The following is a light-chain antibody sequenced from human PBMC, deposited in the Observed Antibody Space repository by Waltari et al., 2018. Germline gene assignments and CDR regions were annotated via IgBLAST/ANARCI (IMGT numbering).Light chain of an antibody. J-gene: IGKJ4*01. CDR3: EKYNSAPPLT. V-gene: IGKV1-27*01. Sequence: DIQMTQSPSSLSASVGDRVTITCRASQGISNYLAWYQQKPGKVPKLLIYAASTLQSGVPSRFSGSGSGTDFTLTISSLQPEDVATYYCEKYNSAPPLTFGGGTKVEIK. CDR1: QGISNY. CDR2: AAS.